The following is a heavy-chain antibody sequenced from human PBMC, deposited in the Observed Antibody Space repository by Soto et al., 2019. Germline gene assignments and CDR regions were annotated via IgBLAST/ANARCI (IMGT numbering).Heavy chain of an antibody. CDR2: ISGSGGST. J-gene: IGHJ6*02. D-gene: IGHD6-19*01. CDR1: GFTFSSYA. CDR3: AKGDSPWLVIYGMDV. Sequence: GGSLRLSCAASGFTFSSYAMSWVRQAPGKGLEWVSAISGSGGSTYYADSVKGRFTISRDNSKNTLYLQMNSLRAEDTAVYYCAKGDSPWLVIYGMDVWGQGTTVTVSS. V-gene: IGHV3-23*01.